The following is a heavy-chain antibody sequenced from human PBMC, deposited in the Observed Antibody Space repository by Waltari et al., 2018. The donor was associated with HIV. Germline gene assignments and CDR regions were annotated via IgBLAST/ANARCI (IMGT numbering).Heavy chain of an antibody. CDR2: IIRVFEST. J-gene: IGHJ5*02. D-gene: IGHD1-26*01. V-gene: IGHV1-69*15. CDR1: GGTFSSNA. Sequence: QEQLVQSGAEVKQPGSSVKVSCKASGGTFSSNAISWVRQAPGQGLEWMGNIIRVFESTTYAQKFHGRLTISADESTSTVFMELSRLSFDDPAVYYCARGSSGSYRWFDPWGHGTLVTVSS. CDR3: ARGSSGSYRWFDP.